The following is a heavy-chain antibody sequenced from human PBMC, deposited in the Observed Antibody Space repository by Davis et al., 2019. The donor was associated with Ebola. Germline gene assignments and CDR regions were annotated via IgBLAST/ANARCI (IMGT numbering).Heavy chain of an antibody. CDR3: AREGSPYAFDI. CDR2: IHHSGRAT. Sequence: SETLSLTCIVSDYSISSGYYWGWIRQPPGKGLEWIGSIHHSGRATSYNPSLKSRVTISVDTSKNQFSLKLSSVTAADTAVYYCAREGSPYAFDIWGQGTVVTVSS. J-gene: IGHJ3*02. CDR1: DYSISSGYY. V-gene: IGHV4-38-2*02.